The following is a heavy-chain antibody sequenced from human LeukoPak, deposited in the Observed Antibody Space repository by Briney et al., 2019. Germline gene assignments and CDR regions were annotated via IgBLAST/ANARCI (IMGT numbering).Heavy chain of an antibody. CDR2: ISAYNGDT. D-gene: IGHD6-13*01. V-gene: IGHV1-18*01. CDR1: GYTFTHHG. CDR3: ARVPTNCSCWRAWGYY. Sequence: GASVKVSCKASGYTFTHHGINWVPQAPGQGREWMGWISAYNGDTKYAQKFQGRVTRTTDTSTSTAYLELRSLTTEHTAIYYCARVPTNCSCWRAWGYYCGEGILVTVSS. J-gene: IGHJ4*02.